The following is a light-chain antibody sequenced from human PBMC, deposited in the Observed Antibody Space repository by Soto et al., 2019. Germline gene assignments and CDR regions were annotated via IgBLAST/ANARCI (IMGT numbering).Light chain of an antibody. CDR2: DVN. Sequence: QSALTQPPSVSGSPGQSISISCTGTSSDVGAYNFVSWYQQHPDKAPKLVIFDVNNRPSGVSNRFSGSKSGNTASLTISGLRAEDEADYYCTSYTSISTYVFGTGTKLTVL. CDR1: SSDVGAYNF. CDR3: TSYTSISTYV. V-gene: IGLV2-14*01. J-gene: IGLJ1*01.